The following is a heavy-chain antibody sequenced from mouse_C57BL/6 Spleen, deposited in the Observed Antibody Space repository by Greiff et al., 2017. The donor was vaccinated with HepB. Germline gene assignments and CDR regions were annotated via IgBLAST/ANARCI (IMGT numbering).Heavy chain of an antibody. CDR2: ISYDGSN. V-gene: IGHV3-6*01. D-gene: IGHD4-1*02. J-gene: IGHJ3*01. Sequence: VQLKESGPGLVKPSQSLSLTCSVTGYSITSGYYWNWIRQFPGNKLEWMGYISYDGSNNYNPSLKNRISITRDTSKNQFFLKLNSVTTEDTATYYCARGSQLGFAYWGQGTLVTVSA. CDR3: ARGSQLGFAY. CDR1: GYSITSGYY.